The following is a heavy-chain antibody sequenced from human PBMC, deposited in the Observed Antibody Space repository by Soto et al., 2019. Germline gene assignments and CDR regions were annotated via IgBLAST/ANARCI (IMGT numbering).Heavy chain of an antibody. V-gene: IGHV1-69*01. Sequence: QVQLVQSGAEVKKPGSSVKVSCKASGGTFSSYAISWVRQAPVQGLEWMGGISPIFGTSNYSQKYQGRVTITADESTSTAYMELSSLRSEDTAVYYCARGSKYGGYVRPPKDWGQGTLVTVSS. CDR1: GGTFSSYA. CDR2: ISPIFGTS. J-gene: IGHJ4*02. D-gene: IGHD5-12*01. CDR3: ARGSKYGGYVRPPKD.